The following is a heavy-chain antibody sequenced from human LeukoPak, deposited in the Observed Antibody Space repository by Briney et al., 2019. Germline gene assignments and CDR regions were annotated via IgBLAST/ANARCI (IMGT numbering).Heavy chain of an antibody. V-gene: IGHV3-7*01. D-gene: IGHD3-3*01. J-gene: IGHJ5*02. CDR2: IKQDGSEK. Sequence: AGSLRLSCAASGFTFSDYWMSWVRQAPGKGLEWVANIKQDGSEKHYVDSVKGRFTISRDNAKKSLYLQMDSLRAEDAAVYYCARNVVNYDFWSGYYFWFDPWGQGTLVTVSS. CDR1: GFTFSDYW. CDR3: ARNVVNYDFWSGYYFWFDP.